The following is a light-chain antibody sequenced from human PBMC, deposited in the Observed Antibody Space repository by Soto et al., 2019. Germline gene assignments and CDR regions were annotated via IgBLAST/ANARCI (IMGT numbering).Light chain of an antibody. CDR3: QQYASSPLT. V-gene: IGKV3-20*01. J-gene: IGKJ5*01. CDR1: QSVSSSY. Sequence: EIVLTQSPGTLSLSPGERATLSCRASQSVSSSYLAWYQQKPGQAPRLLIHGASSRPTGIPDRFSGSGSGTDFTLTISRLEPEDFAVYFCQQYASSPLTFGQGTRLEIK. CDR2: GAS.